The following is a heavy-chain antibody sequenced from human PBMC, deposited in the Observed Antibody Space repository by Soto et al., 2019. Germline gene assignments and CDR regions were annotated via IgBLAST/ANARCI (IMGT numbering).Heavy chain of an antibody. V-gene: IGHV1-69*13. CDR3: ARDYGGNSGGYFDY. D-gene: IGHD4-17*01. Sequence: SVKVSCKASGGTFSSYAISWVRQAPGQGLEWMGGLIPIFGTANYAQKVQGIVTITADESTSTAYMELSSLRSEDTAVYYCARDYGGNSGGYFDYWGQGTLVTVSS. CDR1: GGTFSSYA. CDR2: LIPIFGTA. J-gene: IGHJ4*02.